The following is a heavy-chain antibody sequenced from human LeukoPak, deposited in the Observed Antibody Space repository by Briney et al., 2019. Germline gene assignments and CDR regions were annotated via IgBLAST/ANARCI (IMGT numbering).Heavy chain of an antibody. V-gene: IGHV4-4*02. Sequence: SETLSLTCAVSGGSISSSNWWSWVRQPPGKGLEWIGEIYHSGSTNYNPSLKNRVTISVDKSKNQFSLKLSSVTAVDTAVYYCARNGGNSDFDYWGQGTLVTVSS. CDR2: IYHSGST. CDR3: ARNGGNSDFDY. D-gene: IGHD4-23*01. J-gene: IGHJ4*02. CDR1: GGSISSSNW.